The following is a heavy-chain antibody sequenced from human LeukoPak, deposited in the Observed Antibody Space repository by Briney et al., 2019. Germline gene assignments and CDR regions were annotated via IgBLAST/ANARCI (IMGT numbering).Heavy chain of an antibody. Sequence: GGSLRLSCAGSGFTLSTYVMSCVRQAPGEGLEWVSGISSGGKATFYTDSVKGHFTISRDNSKNSLYLQMNSLRAEDTALYYRARGNSGSYRSVYYCYYMDVWGKGTTVTVSS. CDR3: ARGNSGSYRSVYYCYYMDV. D-gene: IGHD1-26*01. CDR2: ISSGGKAT. CDR1: GFTLSTYV. J-gene: IGHJ6*03. V-gene: IGHV3-23*01.